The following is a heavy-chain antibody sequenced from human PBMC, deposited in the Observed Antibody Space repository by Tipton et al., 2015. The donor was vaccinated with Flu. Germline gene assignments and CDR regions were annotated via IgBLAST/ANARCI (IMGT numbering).Heavy chain of an antibody. CDR1: GHIFGSYA. CDR2: ISGSGGST. D-gene: IGHD1-26*01. J-gene: IGHJ6*02. Sequence: SLRLSCAASGHIFGSYAMTWVRQAPGKGLEWVSVISGSGGSTYYADSVKGRFTISRDNSKTTLYLQMNSLRVEDTAVYYCARDRVVGAAAGYYYSYYGMDVWGQGTTVTVSS. CDR3: ARDRVVGAAAGYYYSYYGMDV. V-gene: IGHV3-23*01.